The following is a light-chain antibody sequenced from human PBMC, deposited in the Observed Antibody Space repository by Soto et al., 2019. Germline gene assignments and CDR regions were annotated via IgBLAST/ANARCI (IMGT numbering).Light chain of an antibody. J-gene: IGKJ1*01. Sequence: DIQMTQSSATLSGSVGDRVSITCRASQTISSWLAWYQQKPGKGPKLLIYKASTLKSGVPSRFSGSGSGTEFTISISSLQPDDYAPYYCQHYNSYSEPFGQGTKVDIK. CDR3: QHYNSYSEP. CDR2: KAS. CDR1: QTISSW. V-gene: IGKV1-5*03.